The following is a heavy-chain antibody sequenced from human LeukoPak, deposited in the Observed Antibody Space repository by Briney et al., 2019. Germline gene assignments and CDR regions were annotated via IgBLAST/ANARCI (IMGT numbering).Heavy chain of an antibody. CDR2: INHSGST. Sequence: PSETLFLTCAVYGGSFSGYYWSWIRQPPGKGLEWIGEINHSGSTNYNPSLKSRVTISVDTSKNQFSLKLSSVTAADTAVYYCARISHDFWSGYLYGMDVWGQGTTVTVSS. CDR3: ARISHDFWSGYLYGMDV. V-gene: IGHV4-34*01. D-gene: IGHD3-3*01. J-gene: IGHJ6*02. CDR1: GGSFSGYY.